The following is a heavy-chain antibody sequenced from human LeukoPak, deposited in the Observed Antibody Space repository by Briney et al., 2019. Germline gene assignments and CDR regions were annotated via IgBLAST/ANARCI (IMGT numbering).Heavy chain of an antibody. CDR2: MFISGNS. CDR3: ARADILTGYYLRD. V-gene: IGHV4-61*02. D-gene: IGHD3-9*01. J-gene: IGHJ4*02. Sequence: PSQTLSLTCTVSGVSITKGNSYWSWIRQPAGKGLEWIGRMFISGNSNYNPSLKSRVTISVDTSKSQVTLSLTSVTAADTAVYYCARADILTGYYLRDWGQGIPVTVSS. CDR1: GVSITKGNSY.